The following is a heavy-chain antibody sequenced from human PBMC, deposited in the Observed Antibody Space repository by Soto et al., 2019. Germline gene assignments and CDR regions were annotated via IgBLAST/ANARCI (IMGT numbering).Heavy chain of an antibody. J-gene: IGHJ6*02. CDR1: GFTFSRFS. V-gene: IGHV3-30-3*01. CDR3: ARDHGMFLSYHYYGMDV. Sequence: QVQLVESGGGVVQPGRSLRLSCAASGFTFSRFSIHWVRQAPGKGLAWVAVISYDGNNKHFAESVKGRFSISRDDSKNTLYLEMNNLRGDDSAVYYCARDHGMFLSYHYYGMDVWGQGTTVTVSS. D-gene: IGHD3-10*02. CDR2: ISYDGNNK.